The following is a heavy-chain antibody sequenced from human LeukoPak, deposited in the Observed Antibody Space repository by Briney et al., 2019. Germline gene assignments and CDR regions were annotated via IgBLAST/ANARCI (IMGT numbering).Heavy chain of an antibody. D-gene: IGHD3-10*01. CDR2: ISSSGSTI. CDR1: GFTFSDYY. CDR3: ARGYSGNYYGSGSYYSGPYNWFDP. J-gene: IGHJ5*02. V-gene: IGHV3-11*01. Sequence: GGSLRLSCAASGFTFSDYYMSWIRQAPGKGLEWVSYISSSGSTIYYADSVKGRFTISRDNAKNSLYLQMNSLRAEDTAVYYCARGYSGNYYGSGSYYSGPYNWFDPWGQGTLVTVSS.